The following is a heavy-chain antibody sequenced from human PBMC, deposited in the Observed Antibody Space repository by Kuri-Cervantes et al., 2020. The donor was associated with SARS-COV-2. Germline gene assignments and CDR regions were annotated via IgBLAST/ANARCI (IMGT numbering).Heavy chain of an antibody. Sequence: GGSLRLSCAASGFTFSSYWTSWVRQAPGKGLEWVGRTRNKANSYTTEYAASVKGRFTISRDDSKNSLYLQMNSLKTEDTAVYYCASAVAGLFDYWGQGTLVTVSS. CDR2: TRNKANSYTT. CDR3: ASAVAGLFDY. CDR1: GFTFSSYW. D-gene: IGHD6-19*01. J-gene: IGHJ4*02. V-gene: IGHV3-72*01.